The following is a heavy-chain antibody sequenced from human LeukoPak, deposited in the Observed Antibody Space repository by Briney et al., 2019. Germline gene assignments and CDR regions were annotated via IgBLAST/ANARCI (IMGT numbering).Heavy chain of an antibody. V-gene: IGHV1-2*02. D-gene: IGHD3-3*01. J-gene: IGHJ5*02. CDR3: ARQYYDFWSGYT. CDR1: GYTFTGYY. Sequence: ASVKVSCKASGYTFTGYYMHWVRQAPGQGLEWMGWINPNSGGTNYAQKFRGRVTMTRDTSISTAYMELSRLRSDDTAVYYCARQYYDFWSGYTWGQGTLVTVSS. CDR2: INPNSGGT.